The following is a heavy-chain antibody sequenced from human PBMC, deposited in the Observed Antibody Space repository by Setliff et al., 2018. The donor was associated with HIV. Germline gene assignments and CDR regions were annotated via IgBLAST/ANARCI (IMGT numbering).Heavy chain of an antibody. J-gene: IGHJ5*02. Sequence: ASETLSLTCTVSGGSISSGSYFWSWIRQPAGKGLEWIGHIYTSGSTNYNPSLKSRVTISVDTSKNQFSLKLSSVTAADTAVYYCARGPPRGPVGGGWFDPWGQGTLVTVSS. CDR3: ARGPPRGPVGGGWFDP. V-gene: IGHV4-61*09. CDR2: IYTSGST. D-gene: IGHD3-10*01. CDR1: GGSISSGSYF.